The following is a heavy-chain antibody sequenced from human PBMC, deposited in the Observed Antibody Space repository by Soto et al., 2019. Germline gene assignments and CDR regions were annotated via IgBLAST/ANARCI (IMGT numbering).Heavy chain of an antibody. CDR2: ISYDGSNK. Sequence: QVQLVEPGGGVVQPGRSLRLSCAASGFTFSSYAMQWVRQAPGKGLEWVAVISYDGSNKYYADSVKGRFTISRDNSKNTLYLEMNSLRAEDTAVYYCARPDYGSGSYPDYWGQGTLVTVSS. J-gene: IGHJ4*02. V-gene: IGHV3-30-3*01. CDR3: ARPDYGSGSYPDY. D-gene: IGHD3-10*01. CDR1: GFTFSSYA.